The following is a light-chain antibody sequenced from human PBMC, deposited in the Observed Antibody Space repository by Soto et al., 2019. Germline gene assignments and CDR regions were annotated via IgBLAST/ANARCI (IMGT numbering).Light chain of an antibody. CDR3: SSFTTTDILV. CDR1: SGDVGAYNF. Sequence: QSALTQPASVSGSLGQSITISCTGTSGDVGAYNFVSWFQHYPGKAPKIILYDVISRPSGVSNRFSGSKSGNTATLTISGIQAEDEANYCCSSFTTTDILVLGGGTKLTVL. CDR2: DVI. V-gene: IGLV2-14*03. J-gene: IGLJ3*02.